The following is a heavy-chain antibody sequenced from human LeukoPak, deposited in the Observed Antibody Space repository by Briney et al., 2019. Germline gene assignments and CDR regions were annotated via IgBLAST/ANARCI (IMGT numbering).Heavy chain of an antibody. V-gene: IGHV3-11*01. Sequence: GGSLRLSCAASGFTLSDHYMTWIRQAPGKGLEWVSYISSDGYTIYYADSVKGRFTISRDNAKNSLLLQVNSLRAEDTAVYYCARARPPDSDAFDIWGQGTMVTVSS. CDR2: ISSDGYTI. J-gene: IGHJ3*02. CDR1: GFTLSDHY. D-gene: IGHD1-14*01. CDR3: ARARPPDSDAFDI.